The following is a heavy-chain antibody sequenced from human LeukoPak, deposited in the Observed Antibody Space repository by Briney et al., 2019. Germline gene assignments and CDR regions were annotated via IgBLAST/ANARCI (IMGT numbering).Heavy chain of an antibody. CDR3: ARVNDYYGTGGYYYDH. Sequence: GASVKVSCKASGYTFTIYAISWVRQAPGQGLEWMGWTSTYNGNTNYAQKLQGRVTMTTDSSTSTVYMKLRSLRSDDTSVYYCARVNDYYGTGGYYYDHWGQGTMVTVSS. V-gene: IGHV1-18*01. CDR1: GYTFTIYA. CDR2: TSTYNGNT. J-gene: IGHJ3*01. D-gene: IGHD3-22*01.